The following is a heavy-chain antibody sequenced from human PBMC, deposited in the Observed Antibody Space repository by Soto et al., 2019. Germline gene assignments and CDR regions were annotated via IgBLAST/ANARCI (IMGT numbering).Heavy chain of an antibody. CDR3: ARGPSAPTYYYYYYMDV. J-gene: IGHJ6*03. CDR1: GFTFSSYA. Sequence: ASGFTFSSYAMNWVRQAPGKGLEWMGWMNPNSGNTGYAQKFQGRVTMTRNTSISTAYMELSSLRSEETAVYYCARGPSAPTYYYYYYMDVWGKGTTVTVSS. V-gene: IGHV1-8*02. CDR2: MNPNSGNT.